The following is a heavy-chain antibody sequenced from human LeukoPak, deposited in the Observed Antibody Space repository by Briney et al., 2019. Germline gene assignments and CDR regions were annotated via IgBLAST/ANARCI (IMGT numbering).Heavy chain of an antibody. J-gene: IGHJ3*02. D-gene: IGHD1-1*01. V-gene: IGHV1-8*03. CDR3: ARADYEGYYWNDDAFDI. CDR1: GYTFTSYD. CDR2: MNPKRGST. Sequence: SVKVSCKASGYTFTSYDINWVRQATGQGLEWMGWMNPKRGSTGYTQKFEGRVTFTRDTSITTAYMELSSLRSEDTAVFYCARADYEGYYWNDDAFDIWGQGTMVTVSS.